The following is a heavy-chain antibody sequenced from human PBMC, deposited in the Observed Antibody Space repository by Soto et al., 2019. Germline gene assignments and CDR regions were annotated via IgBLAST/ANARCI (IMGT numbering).Heavy chain of an antibody. D-gene: IGHD2-21*02. CDR2: MYNTGRT. CDR1: CDSIRSYY. Sequence: SATLSLTCAVSCDSIRSYYWSWIRQPPGKGLEWIGYMYNTGRTVYNPSFKSRVTISVDTSKNQFSLQLDSVTAADTAVYYCARDLWGYCGTDCYPLDVWGQGTTVT. V-gene: IGHV4-59*01. J-gene: IGHJ6*02. CDR3: ARDLWGYCGTDCYPLDV.